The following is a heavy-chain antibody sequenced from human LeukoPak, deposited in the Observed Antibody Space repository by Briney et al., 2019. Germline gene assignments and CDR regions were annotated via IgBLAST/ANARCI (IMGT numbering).Heavy chain of an antibody. CDR1: GYTFTGDY. Sequence: ASVKVSCKASGYTFTGDYIYWVRQAPGQGLEWMGWINPNNGATKYAQKFQGGVTMTRDTSISTAYMELSTLTSDDTAVYYCTRPLAGDGTAAAQFASWGQGSLVTVSS. CDR3: TRPLAGDGTAAAQFAS. CDR2: INPNNGAT. J-gene: IGHJ4*02. V-gene: IGHV1-2*02. D-gene: IGHD6-13*01.